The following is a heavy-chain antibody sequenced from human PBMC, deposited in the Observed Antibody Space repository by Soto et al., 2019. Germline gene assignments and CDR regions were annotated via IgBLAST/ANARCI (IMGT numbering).Heavy chain of an antibody. CDR1: VFTVGSHA. Sequence: GWSLRLSCSASVFTVGSHAMSWFRQAPGKGLEWVSSISGSGDGTYYGDSVKGRFTISRDSSSSTLYLQMDNLRGEDTAVYFCTRSRRSILMVYGFGGMDVWGQGTTVTVSS. V-gene: IGHV3-23*01. CDR3: TRSRRSILMVYGFGGMDV. CDR2: ISGSGDGT. D-gene: IGHD2-8*01. J-gene: IGHJ6*02.